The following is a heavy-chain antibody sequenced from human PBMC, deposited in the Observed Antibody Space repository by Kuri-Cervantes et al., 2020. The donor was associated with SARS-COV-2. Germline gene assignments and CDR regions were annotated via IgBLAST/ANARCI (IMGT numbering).Heavy chain of an antibody. CDR1: GFTFPSYA. Sequence: GGSLRLSCVGSGFTFPSYAMSWVRQAPGKGPEWVSGITGRHVTDYAHSVTGRFTISRDNSKTMVYLQMNSLRVEDTAVYYCAKEVDFGDYGYYYMDVWGKGTTVTVSS. V-gene: IGHV3-23*01. CDR3: AKEVDFGDYGYYYMDV. CDR2: ITGRHVT. D-gene: IGHD4-17*01. J-gene: IGHJ6*03.